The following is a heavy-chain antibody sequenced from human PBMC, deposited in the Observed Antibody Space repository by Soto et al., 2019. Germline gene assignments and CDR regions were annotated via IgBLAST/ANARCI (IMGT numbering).Heavy chain of an antibody. CDR1: GGSFSGYY. D-gene: IGHD2-21*01. CDR2: INHNGST. V-gene: IGHV4-34*01. Sequence: QVQLQQWGAGLLKPSETLSLTCAVSGGSFSGYYWTWTRQPPGTGLEWIGEINHNGSTNYNPSLKSTGTPSVDTSKTQFSLKLTSVTPADTAVYYCARDKIAGLFDYWGHRTLVTVSS. J-gene: IGHJ4*01. CDR3: ARDKIAGLFDY.